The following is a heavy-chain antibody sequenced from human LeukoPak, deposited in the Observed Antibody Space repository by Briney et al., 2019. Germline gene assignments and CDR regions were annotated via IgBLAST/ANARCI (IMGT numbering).Heavy chain of an antibody. V-gene: IGHV3-23*01. J-gene: IGHJ5*02. D-gene: IGHD5-12*01. CDR3: AKDRYNDYEGGWFDP. CDR2: ISDSGGST. CDR1: RFTFSTYA. Sequence: GGSLRLSCAASRFTFSTYAMSWVRQAPGEGLEWVLAISDSGGSTYYADSVRGRFTVSRDNSKNTLYLQMNSLRAEDTAVYYCAKDRYNDYEGGWFDPWGQGTLVTVSS.